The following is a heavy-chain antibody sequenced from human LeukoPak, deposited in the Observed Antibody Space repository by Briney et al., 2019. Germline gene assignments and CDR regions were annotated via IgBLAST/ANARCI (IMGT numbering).Heavy chain of an antibody. CDR1: GFTFSTYE. J-gene: IGHJ4*02. D-gene: IGHD5-18*01. Sequence: PGGSLRLSCAASGFTFSTYEMNWVRQAPGKGLEWISYISSSGDTIYYADSVKGRFTISRDNAKNSLYLQMNSLRAEDTAVYYCARAYRRTAMVFYYFDYWGQGTLVTVSS. CDR2: ISSSGDTI. CDR3: ARAYRRTAMVFYYFDY. V-gene: IGHV3-48*03.